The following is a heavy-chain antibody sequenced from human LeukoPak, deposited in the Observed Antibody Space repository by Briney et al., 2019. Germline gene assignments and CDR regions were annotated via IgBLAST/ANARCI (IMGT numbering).Heavy chain of an antibody. D-gene: IGHD4-17*01. CDR2: IYYSGST. CDR1: DGSISSSGYC. CDR3: ARRGYGDQPFDY. J-gene: IGHJ4*02. V-gene: IGHV4-39*01. Sequence: SETLSLTCTVSDGSISSSGYCWGWIRQPPGKGLEWIGSIYYSGSTYYNPSLKSRVTISVDMSKNQFSLKLTSVTAADTAVYYCARRGYGDQPFDYWGQGTPVTVSS.